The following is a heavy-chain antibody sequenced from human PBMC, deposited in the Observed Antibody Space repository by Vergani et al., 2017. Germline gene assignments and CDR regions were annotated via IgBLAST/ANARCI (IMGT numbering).Heavy chain of an antibody. D-gene: IGHD2-21*01. V-gene: IGHV3-15*07. CDR2: IKSTFDRGTT. J-gene: IGHJ6*02. CDR1: GFSFRNAW. Sequence: EVQLVESGGGIVKPGGSLRLSCVASGFSFRNAWMNWVRRTPGKGLEWVGRIKSTFDRGTTDYAAAVKGRFTISRDDSKNTLFLQMNGLKTEDIGVYYCTTDPRYCGDGSCXWLRDQHYYGMDVWGQGTTVTVSS. CDR3: TTDPRYCGDGSCXWLRDQHYYGMDV.